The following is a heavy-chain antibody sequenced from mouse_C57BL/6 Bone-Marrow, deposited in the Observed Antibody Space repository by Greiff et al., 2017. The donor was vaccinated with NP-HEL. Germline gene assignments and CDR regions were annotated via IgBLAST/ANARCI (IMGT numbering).Heavy chain of an antibody. J-gene: IGHJ3*01. D-gene: IGHD2-4*01. CDR1: GYTFTSYW. CDR2: IDPSDSYT. CDR3: ARCYYYDCFAD. Sequence: QVQLQQPGAELVKPGASVKLSCKASGYTFTSYWMQWVKQRPGQGLEWIGEIDPSDSYTNYNQKFKGKASLTVDTSSSTAYMQLSSPTSEDSAVYYCARCYYYDCFADWGPGTLVTVSA. V-gene: IGHV1-50*01.